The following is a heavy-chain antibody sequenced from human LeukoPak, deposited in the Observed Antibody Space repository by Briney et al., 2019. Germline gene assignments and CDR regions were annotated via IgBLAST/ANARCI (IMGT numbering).Heavy chain of an antibody. CDR2: IIPIFGTA. CDR3: ARSYYDSTGYYLAEYFQH. V-gene: IGHV1-69*13. D-gene: IGHD3-22*01. Sequence: GASVKVSGMASGYTFTSYGISWVRQAPGQGLEWMGGIIPIFGTANYAQKFQGRVTITADESTSTAYMELSSLRPEDTAIYYCARSYYDSTGYYLAEYFQHWGQGTLVTVSS. J-gene: IGHJ1*01. CDR1: GYTFTSYG.